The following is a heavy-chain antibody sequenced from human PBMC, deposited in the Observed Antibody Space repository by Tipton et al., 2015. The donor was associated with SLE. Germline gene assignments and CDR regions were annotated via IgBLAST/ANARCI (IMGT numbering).Heavy chain of an antibody. CDR3: ARGPVGSGYYSSSDAFDL. V-gene: IGHV4-61*01. J-gene: IGHJ3*01. Sequence: TLSLTCSVSGGSITSRTYYWSWLRQPPGKGLEWIGYIYQSGSTTYNRSLKSRVSMSVDTSKNQFSLSLSSVTAADTAVYYCARGPVGSGYYSSSDAFDLWGQGTMVTVSS. CDR1: GGSITSRTYY. D-gene: IGHD3-22*01. CDR2: IYQSGST.